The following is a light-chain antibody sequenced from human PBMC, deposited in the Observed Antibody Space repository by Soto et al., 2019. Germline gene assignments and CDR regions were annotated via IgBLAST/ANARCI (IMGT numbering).Light chain of an antibody. V-gene: IGKV3-20*01. CDR2: GAS. J-gene: IGKJ2*01. CDR3: TQYGILPYT. Sequence: MLMTQSPSALSLTPRERSTLTCRASQSVSSSYLAWYQQKPGQAPRLLIHGASSRATGIPDRFSGSGSGTDLTLSISRLEAEDFAVYYCTQYGILPYTFGQRAKVDIK. CDR1: QSVSSSY.